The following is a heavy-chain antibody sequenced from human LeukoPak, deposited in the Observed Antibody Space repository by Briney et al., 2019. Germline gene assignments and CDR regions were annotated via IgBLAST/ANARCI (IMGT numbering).Heavy chain of an antibody. CDR1: GGSFSGYY. CDR3: ARTQYYYDSSGYYYGRRAFDI. V-gene: IGHV4-34*01. Sequence: SSETLSLTCAVYGGSFSGYYWSWIRQPPGKGLEWIGEINHSGSTNYNPSLKSRVTISVDTSKNQFSLKLSSVTAADTAVYYCARTQYYYDSSGYYYGRRAFDIWGQGTMVTVSS. D-gene: IGHD3-22*01. J-gene: IGHJ3*02. CDR2: INHSGST.